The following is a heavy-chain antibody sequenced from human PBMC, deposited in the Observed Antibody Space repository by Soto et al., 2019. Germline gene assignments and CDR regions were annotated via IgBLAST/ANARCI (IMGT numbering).Heavy chain of an antibody. Sequence: GGALGLSCAASGFTFRSYGMHWVRQAPGKGLEWVAVISYDGSNKYYADSVKGRFTISRDNSKNTLYLQMNSLRAEDTAVYYCAKGGRWLQLQAFDIWGQGTMVTVSS. CDR2: ISYDGSNK. J-gene: IGHJ3*02. CDR3: AKGGRWLQLQAFDI. D-gene: IGHD5-12*01. CDR1: GFTFRSYG. V-gene: IGHV3-30*18.